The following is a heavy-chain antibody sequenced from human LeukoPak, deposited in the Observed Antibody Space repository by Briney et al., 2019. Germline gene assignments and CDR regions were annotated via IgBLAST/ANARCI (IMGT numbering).Heavy chain of an antibody. J-gene: IGHJ4*02. CDR1: GGSITSSRRY. CDR2: IYYSGST. V-gene: IGHV4-39*01. Sequence: SETLSLTCTVSGGSITSSRRYWGWIRQPPGKGLEWIGSIYYSGSTYYNPSPKSRVIISVDTSKSQFSLKLTSVTAADTAVYYCASLRPIDYWGQGTLVTVSS. CDR3: ASLRPIDY.